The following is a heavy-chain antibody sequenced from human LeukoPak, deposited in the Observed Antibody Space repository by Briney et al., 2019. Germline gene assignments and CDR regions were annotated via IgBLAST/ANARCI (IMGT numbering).Heavy chain of an antibody. CDR1: GFTFSSYS. V-gene: IGHV3-48*04. CDR3: ARVLEGHGYYYGMDV. Sequence: QSGGSLRLSCAASGFTFSSYSMNWVRQAPGKGLEWVSYISSSSSTIYYADSVKGRFTISRDNAKNSLYLQMNSLRAEDTAVYYCARVLEGHGYYYGMDVWGQGTTVTVSS. J-gene: IGHJ6*02. CDR2: ISSSSSTI. D-gene: IGHD2-15*01.